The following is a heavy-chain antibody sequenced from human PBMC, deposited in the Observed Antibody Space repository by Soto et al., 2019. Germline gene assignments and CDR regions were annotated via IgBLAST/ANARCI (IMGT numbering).Heavy chain of an antibody. D-gene: IGHD6-13*01. J-gene: IGHJ3*02. CDR3: ARDLGDKQQLVLSDAFDI. Sequence: GGSLRLSCAASGFTFSSYWMHWVRQAPGKGLVWVSRINSDGSSTSYADSVKGRFTISRDNAKNTLYLQMNSLRAEDTAVYYCARDLGDKQQLVLSDAFDIWGQGTMVTVSS. V-gene: IGHV3-74*01. CDR2: INSDGSST. CDR1: GFTFSSYW.